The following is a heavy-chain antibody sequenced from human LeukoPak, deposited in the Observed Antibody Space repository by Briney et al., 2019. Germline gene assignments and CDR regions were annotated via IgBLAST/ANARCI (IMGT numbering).Heavy chain of an antibody. J-gene: IGHJ4*02. CDR3: ARDTTEYFDY. CDR2: IKQDGSEK. Sequence: GGSLRLSCAASGFIFSNYGMNWVRQAPGKGLEWVANIKQDGSEKYYVDSVKGRFTISRDNAKNSLYLQMNSLRAEDTAVYYCARDTTEYFDYWGQGTLVTVSS. V-gene: IGHV3-7*01. D-gene: IGHD4-17*01. CDR1: GFIFSNYG.